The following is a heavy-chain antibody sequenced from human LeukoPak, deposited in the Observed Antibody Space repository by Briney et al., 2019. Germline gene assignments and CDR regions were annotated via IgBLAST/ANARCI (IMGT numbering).Heavy chain of an antibody. CDR1: GYTFTSYY. Sequence: GASVKVSCKASGYTFTSYYMHWVRQAPGQGLEWMGIINPSGGSTSYAQKFQGRVTMTRDTSTSTVYMELISLRSEDTAVYYCARAQEIDYGDYVSWFDPWGQGTLVTVSS. V-gene: IGHV1-46*01. CDR2: INPSGGST. CDR3: ARAQEIDYGDYVSWFDP. J-gene: IGHJ5*02. D-gene: IGHD4-17*01.